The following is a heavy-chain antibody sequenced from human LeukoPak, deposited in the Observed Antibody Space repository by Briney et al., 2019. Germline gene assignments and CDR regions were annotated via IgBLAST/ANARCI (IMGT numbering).Heavy chain of an antibody. D-gene: IGHD5-12*01. CDR2: ISGSGYST. J-gene: IGHJ4*02. CDR1: GFTFSSYA. V-gene: IGHV3-23*01. Sequence: KPGGSLRLSCAASGFTFSSYAMSWVRQAPGKGLEWVSAISGSGYSTYYADSVKGRFTISRDNSKNTLYLQMNSLRAEDTAVHYCAKEAGYSGYDYPDYWGQGTLVTVSS. CDR3: AKEAGYSGYDYPDY.